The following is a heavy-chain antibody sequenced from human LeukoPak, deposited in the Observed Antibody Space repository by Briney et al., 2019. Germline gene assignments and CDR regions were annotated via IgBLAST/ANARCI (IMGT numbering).Heavy chain of an antibody. J-gene: IGHJ5*02. V-gene: IGHV1-46*01. CDR3: ARAGTMVRGAMGANWFDP. D-gene: IGHD3-10*01. Sequence: ASVKVSCKASGYTFTSYYMHWVRQAPGQGLEWMGIINPSGGSTSYAQKFQGRVTMTRDTSTSTVYMELSSLRSEDTAVYYCARAGTMVRGAMGANWFDPWGQGTLVTVSS. CDR2: INPSGGST. CDR1: GYTFTSYY.